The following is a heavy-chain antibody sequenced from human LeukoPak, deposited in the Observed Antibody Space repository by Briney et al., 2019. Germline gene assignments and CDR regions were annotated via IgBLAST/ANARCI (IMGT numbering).Heavy chain of an antibody. CDR2: ISWSSGSI. J-gene: IGHJ5*02. CDR1: GFTFDDYA. D-gene: IGHD6-13*01. Sequence: GGSLRLSCAASGFTFDDYAMHWVRQALGKGLEWVSGISWSSGSIGYADSVKGRFTISRDNAKNSLYLQMNSLRAEDTALYYCAKDSSSLGWRWFDPWGQGTLVTVSS. V-gene: IGHV3-9*01. CDR3: AKDSSSLGWRWFDP.